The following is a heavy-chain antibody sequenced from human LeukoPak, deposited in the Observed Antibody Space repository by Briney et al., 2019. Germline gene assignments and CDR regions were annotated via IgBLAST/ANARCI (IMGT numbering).Heavy chain of an antibody. CDR2: ISSSSSTI. V-gene: IGHV3-48*01. D-gene: IGHD4-17*01. J-gene: IGHJ2*01. CDR3: ARLPPPSYGTALWYFDL. CDR1: GFTFSSYS. Sequence: PGGSLRLSCAASGFTFSSYSMYWVRQAPGKGLEWVSYISSSSSTIYYAVSVKGRFTISRDNAKNSLYLQMNSLRAEDTAVYYCARLPPPSYGTALWYFDLWGRGTLVTVSS.